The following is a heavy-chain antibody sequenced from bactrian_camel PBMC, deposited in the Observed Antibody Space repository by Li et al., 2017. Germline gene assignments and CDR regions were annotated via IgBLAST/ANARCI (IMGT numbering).Heavy chain of an antibody. CDR3: ATGRRTYDY. CDR1: GFTFSDNW. J-gene: IGHJ4*01. CDR2: IFTGDDST. D-gene: IGHD1*01. Sequence: VQLVESGGGLVQPGGSLRLSCAASGFTFSDNWMHWVRQAPGKGVERVSSIFTGDDSTYSADSVKGRFTISRDNTNNMLYLQMNSLKSEDTALYYCATGRRTYDYWGQGTQVTVS. V-gene: IGHV3S19*01.